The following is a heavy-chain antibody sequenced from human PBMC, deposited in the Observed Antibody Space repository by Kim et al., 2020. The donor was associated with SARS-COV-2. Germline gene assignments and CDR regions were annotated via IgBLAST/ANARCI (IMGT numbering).Heavy chain of an antibody. CDR3: TRIPATTLAFWDAFDI. V-gene: IGHV3-73*01. CDR1: GFTFSDSP. D-gene: IGHD1-1*01. CDR2: IRSRAYSYAT. Sequence: GGSLRLSCATSGFTFSDSPIHWVRQASGKGLAWVGRIRSRAYSYATSYAASVKGRFTISRDDSESTAYLQMNSLKTEDTAVYYCTRIPATTLAFWDAFDIWGQGTMVTVSS. J-gene: IGHJ3*02.